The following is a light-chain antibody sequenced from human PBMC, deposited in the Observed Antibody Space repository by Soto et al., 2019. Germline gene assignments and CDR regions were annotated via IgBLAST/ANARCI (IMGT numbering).Light chain of an antibody. Sequence: QSALTQPASVSGSPGQSITISCTGTSSDVGSYNLVSWYQQHPGKAPKFMIYEGSKRPSGVSNRFSGSKSGITASLTISGLQAEDEAEYYCCSYSGSSTRYVFGTGTKVTVL. CDR3: CSYSGSSTRYV. CDR2: EGS. J-gene: IGLJ1*01. CDR1: SSDVGSYNL. V-gene: IGLV2-23*01.